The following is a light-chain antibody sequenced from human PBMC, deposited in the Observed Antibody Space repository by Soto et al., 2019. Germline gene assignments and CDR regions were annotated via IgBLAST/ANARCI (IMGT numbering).Light chain of an antibody. J-gene: IGKJ2*01. Sequence: DIQVTQSPSSLSASVGDRVTITCQASQNIFTYLNWYQQRPGKAPNLLIYTTSNLQSGVPSRFSGSGSGTDFTLTISSLQPEDFATYYCQHSYSSPTFGRGTKVEIK. CDR2: TTS. V-gene: IGKV1-39*01. CDR1: QNIFTY. CDR3: QHSYSSPT.